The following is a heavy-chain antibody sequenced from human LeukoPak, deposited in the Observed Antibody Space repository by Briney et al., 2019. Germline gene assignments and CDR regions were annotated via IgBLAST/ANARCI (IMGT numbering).Heavy chain of an antibody. CDR2: IMQDGSEK. J-gene: IGHJ6*03. D-gene: IGHD1-7*01. CDR3: ARIGTEDYYMDV. V-gene: IGHV3-7*01. Sequence: GGSLRLSCAASGFTFYSHWMNWVRQAPGKGLEWVANIMQDGSEKYYLDSVEGRFTISRDNAKNSLYLQMNSLRADDTAVYYCARIGTEDYYMDVWGKGTTVTVSS. CDR1: GFTFYSHW.